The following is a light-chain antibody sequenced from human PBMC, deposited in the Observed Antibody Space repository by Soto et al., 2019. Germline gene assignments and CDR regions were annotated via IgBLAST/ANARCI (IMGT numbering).Light chain of an antibody. V-gene: IGKV3-11*01. CDR1: QSVRSY. Sequence: EIVLTQSPATLSLSPGERATLSCRASQSVRSYLAWYQQKPGQAPRLLIYDASSRATGIPARFSGSGSGTDFSLTISSLEPEDFAIYYCQQRSDWPVTFGKGTKV. CDR3: QQRSDWPVT. CDR2: DAS. J-gene: IGKJ1*01.